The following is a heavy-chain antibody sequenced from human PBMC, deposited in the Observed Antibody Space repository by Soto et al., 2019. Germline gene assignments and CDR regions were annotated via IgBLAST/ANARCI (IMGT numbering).Heavy chain of an antibody. Sequence: GASVTVSCQASGGTFSSYAISWVRQAPGQGLEWMGIINPSGGSTSYAQKFQGRVTMTRDTSTSTVYMELSSLRSEDTAVYYCARVKSSSGDDDAFDIWGQGTMVTVSS. J-gene: IGHJ3*02. V-gene: IGHV1-46*01. D-gene: IGHD6-6*01. CDR3: ARVKSSSGDDDAFDI. CDR1: GGTFSSYA. CDR2: INPSGGST.